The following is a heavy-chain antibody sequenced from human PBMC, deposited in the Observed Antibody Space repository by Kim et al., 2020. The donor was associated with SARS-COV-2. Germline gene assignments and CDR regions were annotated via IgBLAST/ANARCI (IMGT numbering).Heavy chain of an antibody. CDR3: ATGSITIFGVVPRYGMDV. D-gene: IGHD3-3*01. CDR2: FDPEDGET. J-gene: IGHJ6*02. V-gene: IGHV1-24*01. CDR1: GYNLTELS. Sequence: ASVKVSCKVSGYNLTELSMHWVRQAPGKGLEWMGGFDPEDGETIYAQKFQGRVTMTEDTSTDTAYMELSSLRSEDTDVYYCATGSITIFGVVPRYGMDVWGQGTTVTVSS.